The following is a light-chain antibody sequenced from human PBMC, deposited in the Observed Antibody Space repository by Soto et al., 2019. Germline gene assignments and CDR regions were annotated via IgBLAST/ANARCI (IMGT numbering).Light chain of an antibody. CDR2: EVS. CDR3: SSYAGSNDWN. J-gene: IGLJ1*01. CDR1: SSDVGGYNY. V-gene: IGLV2-8*01. Sequence: QSALTQPPSASGSPGQSVTISCTGTSSDVGGYNYVSWYQHHTGKAPKLIIYEVSKRPSVVPDRCSGSKSGNTASLTVSGLKAEDEADYYCSSYAGSNDWNFGTGTKLTVL.